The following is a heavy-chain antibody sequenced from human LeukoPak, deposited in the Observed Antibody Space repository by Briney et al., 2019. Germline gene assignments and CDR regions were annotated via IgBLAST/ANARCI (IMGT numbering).Heavy chain of an antibody. CDR2: IVVGSGNT. D-gene: IGHD1-26*01. J-gene: IGHJ6*03. V-gene: IGHV1-58*02. CDR1: GFTFTGSA. Sequence: SVKVSCKASGFTFTGSAMQWVRQARGQRLEWIGWIVVGSGNTNYAQKSQERVTITRDMSTSTAYMELSSLRSEDTAVYYCAADTSRGSYYYYYYMDVWGKGTTVTVSS. CDR3: AADTSRGSYYYYYYMDV.